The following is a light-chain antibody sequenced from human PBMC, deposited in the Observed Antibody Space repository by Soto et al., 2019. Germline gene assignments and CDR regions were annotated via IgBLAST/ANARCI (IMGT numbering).Light chain of an antibody. Sequence: QSALTQPPSASGSPGQSVTISCTGTSSDVGAYNYVSWYQQHAGKAPKLVIYEVTKRPSGVPDRFSGSKSANTASLTVSGLQAEDEADYSCSSFASSNTWVFGGGTKLPV. CDR2: EVT. V-gene: IGLV2-8*01. J-gene: IGLJ3*02. CDR1: SSDVGAYNY. CDR3: SSFASSNTWV.